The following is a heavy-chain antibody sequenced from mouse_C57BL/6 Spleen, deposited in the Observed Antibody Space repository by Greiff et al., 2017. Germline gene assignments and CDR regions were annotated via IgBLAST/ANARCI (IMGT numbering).Heavy chain of an antibody. D-gene: IGHD1-1*01. CDR3: AREYYGSSGRDY. V-gene: IGHV1-82*01. Sequence: QVQLQQSGPELVKPGASVKISCKASGYAFSSSWMNWVKPRPGTGLEWIGRIYPGDGDPNYNGKFKGKATLTADKSSSTAYMQLSSLTSEDSAVYFCAREYYGSSGRDYWGQGTSLTVSS. CDR2: IYPGDGDP. J-gene: IGHJ2*02. CDR1: GYAFSSSW.